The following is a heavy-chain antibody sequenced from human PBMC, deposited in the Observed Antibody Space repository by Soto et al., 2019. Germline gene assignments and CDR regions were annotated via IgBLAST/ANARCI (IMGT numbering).Heavy chain of an antibody. CDR3: AKDQVVRGVITGVDY. CDR1: GFTFSSYG. D-gene: IGHD3-10*01. Sequence: QVQLVESGGGVVQPGRSLRLSGAASGFTFSSYGMHWVRQAPGKGLEWVAVISYDGSNKYYADSVKGRFTISRDNSKNTLYLQMNSLRAEDTAVYYCAKDQVVRGVITGVDYWGQGTLVTVSS. CDR2: ISYDGSNK. J-gene: IGHJ4*02. V-gene: IGHV3-30*18.